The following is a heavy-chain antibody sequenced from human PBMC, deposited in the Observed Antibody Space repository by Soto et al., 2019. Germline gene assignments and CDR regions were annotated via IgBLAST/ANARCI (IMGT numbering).Heavy chain of an antibody. D-gene: IGHD5-12*01. CDR3: ARDKKMATIKHYYRMDV. Sequence: GGSLRLSCAASGFAFSSYGMHWVRQAPGKGLEWVAVIWYDGSNKYYADSVKGRFTISRDNSKNTLYLQMNSLRAEDTAVYYCARDKKMATIKHYYRMDVWGQGTTVTVSS. CDR2: IWYDGSNK. J-gene: IGHJ6*02. V-gene: IGHV3-33*01. CDR1: GFAFSSYG.